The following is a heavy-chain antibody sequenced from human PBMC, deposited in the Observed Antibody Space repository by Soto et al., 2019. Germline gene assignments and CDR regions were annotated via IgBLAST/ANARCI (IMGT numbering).Heavy chain of an antibody. CDR3: ARDVLRAAPGVYYYFYAMDV. V-gene: IGHV3-30*14. CDR1: GFTFSIHA. Sequence: QVQLVESGGGVVQPGRSLRLSCAASGFTFSIHAMHWVRQAPGKGLEWVAAISHDGTNQYYADSVKGRFTISRDNSKNMVYVEMNSLRAEDTAVYYCARDVLRAAPGVYYYFYAMDVWGQGTTVTVSS. D-gene: IGHD2-15*01. J-gene: IGHJ6*02. CDR2: ISHDGTNQ.